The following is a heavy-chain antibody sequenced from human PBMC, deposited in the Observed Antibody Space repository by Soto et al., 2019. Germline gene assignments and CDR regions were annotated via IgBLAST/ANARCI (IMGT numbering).Heavy chain of an antibody. D-gene: IGHD3-3*01. CDR3: ARGGGVGVAGSAAFDM. CDR2: INPATGAA. J-gene: IGHJ3*02. Sequence: QLHLVQSGAVVKKPGASVTVSCSASGYPVTAYYMHWVRQAPGRGLEWMGGINPATGAAKYTQTCQGRVTMARDTSTSTVFMELSGLTSEDTAVFSCARGGGVGVAGSAAFDMWGQGTLVTVSS. V-gene: IGHV1-2*02. CDR1: GYPVTAYY.